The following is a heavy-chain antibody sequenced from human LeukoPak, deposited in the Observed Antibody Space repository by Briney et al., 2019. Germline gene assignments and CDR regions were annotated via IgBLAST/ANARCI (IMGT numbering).Heavy chain of an antibody. CDR2: ISSSGSTI. J-gene: IGHJ4*02. CDR1: GFTLSDYY. Sequence: GGSLRLSCAASGFTLSDYYMSWIRQAPGKGLEWVSYISSSGSTIYYADSVKGRFTISRDNAKNSLYLQMNSLRAEDTAVYYCAREGADYYGSGSYLYFDYWGQGTLVTVSS. D-gene: IGHD3-10*01. CDR3: AREGADYYGSGSYLYFDY. V-gene: IGHV3-11*01.